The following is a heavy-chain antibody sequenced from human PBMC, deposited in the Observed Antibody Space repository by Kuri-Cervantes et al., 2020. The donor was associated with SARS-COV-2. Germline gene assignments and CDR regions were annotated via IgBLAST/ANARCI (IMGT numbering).Heavy chain of an antibody. CDR3: AKWDSSGWYYYYTMDV. Sequence: GGSLRLSCAASGFTFSSYSMNWVRQAPGKGLEWVSSISSSSSYIYYADSVKGRFTISRDNAKNSLYLQMNSLRAEDTAVYYCAKWDSSGWYYYYTMDVWGQGTTVTVSS. CDR1: GFTFSSYS. D-gene: IGHD6-19*01. V-gene: IGHV3-21*04. J-gene: IGHJ6*02. CDR2: ISSSSSYI.